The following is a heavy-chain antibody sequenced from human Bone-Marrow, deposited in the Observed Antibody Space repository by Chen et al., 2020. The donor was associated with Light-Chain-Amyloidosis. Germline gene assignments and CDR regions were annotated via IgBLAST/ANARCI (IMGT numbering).Heavy chain of an antibody. V-gene: IGHV4-34*01. CDR2: SNHSGST. Sequence: QVQLQQWGAGLLKPSETLSLTCAVYGGSFSGYYWSWIRQPPGKGLEWIGESNHSGSTNYNPSLKSRVTISVDTSKNQFSLKLSSVTAADTAVYYCARGLFRIAARFDYWGQGTLVTVSS. CDR3: ARGLFRIAARFDY. J-gene: IGHJ4*02. CDR1: GGSFSGYY. D-gene: IGHD6-6*01.